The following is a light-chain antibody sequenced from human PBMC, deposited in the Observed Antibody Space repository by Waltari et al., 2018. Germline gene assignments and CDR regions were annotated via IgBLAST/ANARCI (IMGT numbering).Light chain of an antibody. V-gene: IGLV2-23*02. Sequence: QSALTQPASVSGSPGQSITISCTGTSSAVVSYNLVSWYQQHPGKAPKLMIYEVSKRPSGVSNRFSGSKSGNTASLTISGLQAEDEADYYCCSYAGSSTHVVFGGGTKLTVL. J-gene: IGLJ2*01. CDR2: EVS. CDR3: CSYAGSSTHVV. CDR1: SSAVVSYNL.